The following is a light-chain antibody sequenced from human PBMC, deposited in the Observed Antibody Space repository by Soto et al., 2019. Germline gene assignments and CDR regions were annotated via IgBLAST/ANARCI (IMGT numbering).Light chain of an antibody. J-gene: IGKJ3*01. CDR1: QFVSSR. CDR3: QEYLQWPPGM. CDR2: DTS. V-gene: IGKV3-15*01. Sequence: EIVVTQSPATLSCSPGERVNLSCRASQFVSSRLAWYQQRPGQVPRLLIYDTSTWAPGISARFSGSGSGTEFTLTISTLQSDAVAVDYGQEYLQWPPGMFGPGTTVDMK.